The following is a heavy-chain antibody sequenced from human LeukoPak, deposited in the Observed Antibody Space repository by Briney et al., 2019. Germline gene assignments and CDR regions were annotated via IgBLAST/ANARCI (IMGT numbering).Heavy chain of an antibody. V-gene: IGHV2-5*02. CDR1: GFSLSTSGVG. Sequence: SGPTLVKPTQTLTLTCTFSGFSLSTSGVGVGWIRQPPGKALEWLALIYWDDDKRYSPSLKSKLTITKDTSKNQVVLTMTNMDPVDTATYYCAHSAPDSSAVWGYDAFDIWGQGTMVTVSS. J-gene: IGHJ3*02. CDR2: IYWDDDK. D-gene: IGHD3-22*01. CDR3: AHSAPDSSAVWGYDAFDI.